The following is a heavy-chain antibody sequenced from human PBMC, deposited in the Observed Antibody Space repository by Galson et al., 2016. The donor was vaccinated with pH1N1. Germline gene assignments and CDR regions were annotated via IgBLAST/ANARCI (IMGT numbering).Heavy chain of an antibody. CDR3: AHREVMITNAFHV. V-gene: IGHV2-5*02. CDR1: GFSVSSSGMG. Sequence: PALVKPTQTLTLTCTFSGFSVSSSGMGVGWIRQPPGKALEWLALIYWDDDKRYSPSLKSRLTSTKDTSKNQVVLTMTNMDPGDTATYFCAHREVMITNAFHVWGPGTMVTIAS. D-gene: IGHD3-16*01. J-gene: IGHJ3*01. CDR2: IYWDDDK.